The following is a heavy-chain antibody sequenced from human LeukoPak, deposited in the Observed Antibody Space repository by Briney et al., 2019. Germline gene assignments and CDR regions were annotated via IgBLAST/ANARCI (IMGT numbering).Heavy chain of an antibody. Sequence: GGSLRLSCAASGFTFSGSALHWVRQASGKGLEWVGRIRSTANGYATAYAASVKGRFTISRDDSKNTAYLQMNSLRAEDTAVYYCAKVVSPYYYYMDVWGKGTTVTVSS. D-gene: IGHD2-15*01. CDR3: AKVVSPYYYYMDV. CDR2: IRSTANGYAT. V-gene: IGHV3-73*01. CDR1: GFTFSGSA. J-gene: IGHJ6*03.